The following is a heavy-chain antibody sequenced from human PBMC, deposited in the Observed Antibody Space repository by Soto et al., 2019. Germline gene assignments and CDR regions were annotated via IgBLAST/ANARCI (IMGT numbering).Heavy chain of an antibody. Sequence: GESLKISCQGSGYSFTSYWISWVRQMPGKGLEWMGRIDPSDSYTNYSPSFQGHVTISADKSISTAYLQWSSLKASDTAMYYCARRLTVTTTDYYYGMDVWGQGTTVTVSS. J-gene: IGHJ6*02. V-gene: IGHV5-10-1*01. CDR3: ARRLTVTTTDYYYGMDV. D-gene: IGHD4-17*01. CDR1: GYSFTSYW. CDR2: IDPSDSYT.